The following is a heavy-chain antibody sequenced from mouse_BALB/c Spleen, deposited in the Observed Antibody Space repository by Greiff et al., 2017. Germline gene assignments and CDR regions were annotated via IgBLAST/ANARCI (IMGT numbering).Heavy chain of an antibody. J-gene: IGHJ3*01. CDR2: INSNGGST. V-gene: IGHV5-6-3*01. D-gene: IGHD3-2*01. Sequence: LELVATINSNGGSTYYPDSVKGRFTISRDNAKNTLYLQMSSLKSEDTAMYYCASVDSSGYFLFAYWGQGTLVTVSA. CDR3: ASVDSSGYFLFAY.